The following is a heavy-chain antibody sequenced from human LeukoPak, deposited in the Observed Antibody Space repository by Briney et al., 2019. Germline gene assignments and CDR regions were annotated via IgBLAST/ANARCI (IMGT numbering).Heavy chain of an antibody. CDR1: GFTLGSHG. CDR3: AKSIAVAFYS. Sequence: GGSLRLSCIASGFTLGSHGMFWVRQAPGKGLEWVTFISYDGSNKYYGESMKGRFTVSRDNSKNTLYLQMNSLRAEDTAVYYCAKSIAVAFYSWGQGTLVTVSS. CDR2: ISYDGSNK. D-gene: IGHD6-19*01. V-gene: IGHV3-30*02. J-gene: IGHJ4*02.